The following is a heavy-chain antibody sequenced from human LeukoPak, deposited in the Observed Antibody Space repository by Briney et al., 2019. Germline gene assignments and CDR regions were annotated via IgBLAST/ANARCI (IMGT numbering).Heavy chain of an antibody. V-gene: IGHV4-39*01. Sequence: SETLSLACTVSGGSINSGTFYWGWIRQPPGKGLEWIGSMYYDGSSYYNPSLKSRVTTSVDTSKNQFSLKLTSVTAADTAVYFCARRSDSGSDDGEDYFDYWGQGTLVTISS. J-gene: IGHJ4*02. CDR1: GGSINSGTFY. CDR3: ARRSDSGSDDGEDYFDY. D-gene: IGHD1-26*01. CDR2: MYYDGSS.